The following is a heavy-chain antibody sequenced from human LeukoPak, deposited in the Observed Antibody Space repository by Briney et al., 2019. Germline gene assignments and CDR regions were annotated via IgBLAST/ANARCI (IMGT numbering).Heavy chain of an antibody. CDR3: ARDRYYYDSSGYYYFDY. V-gene: IGHV4-34*01. Sequence: SETLSLTCGVYGGSFIGYYWSWIRQPPGKGLEWIGEVSRSGSTNYNPSLKSRVTISVDTSKNQFSLKLSSVTAADTAVYYCARDRYYYDSSGYYYFDYWGQGTLVTVSS. CDR1: GGSFIGYY. D-gene: IGHD3-22*01. J-gene: IGHJ4*02. CDR2: VSRSGST.